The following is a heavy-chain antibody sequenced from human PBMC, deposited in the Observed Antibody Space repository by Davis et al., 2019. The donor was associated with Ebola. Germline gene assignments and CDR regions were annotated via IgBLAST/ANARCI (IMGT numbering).Heavy chain of an antibody. V-gene: IGHV1-18*01. CDR3: ARDYDFWSGYHYYFDY. J-gene: IGHJ4*02. D-gene: IGHD3-3*01. Sequence: AASVKVSCKASGYTFTSYGISWVRQAPGQGLEWMGWISGYNGNTNYAQKLQGRVTMTTDTSTSTAYMELRSLRSDDTAVYYCARDYDFWSGYHYYFDYWGQGTLVTVSS. CDR1: GYTFTSYG. CDR2: ISGYNGNT.